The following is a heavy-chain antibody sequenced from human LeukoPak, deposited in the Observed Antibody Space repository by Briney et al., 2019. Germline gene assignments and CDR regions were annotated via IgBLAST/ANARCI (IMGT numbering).Heavy chain of an antibody. CDR1: GGSFSGYY. Sequence: KPSETLSLTCAVYGGSFSGYYWSWIRQPPGKGLEWIGEINHSGSTNYNPSLKSRVTISVDTSKNQFSLKLSSVTAADTAVYYCARLPPLIGEQWLVRADGMDVWGQGTTVTVSS. CDR2: INHSGST. D-gene: IGHD6-19*01. CDR3: ARLPPLIGEQWLVRADGMDV. J-gene: IGHJ6*02. V-gene: IGHV4-34*01.